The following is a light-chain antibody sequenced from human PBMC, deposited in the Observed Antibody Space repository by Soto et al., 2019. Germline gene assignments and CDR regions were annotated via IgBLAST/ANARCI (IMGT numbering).Light chain of an antibody. CDR1: PGISNS. J-gene: IGKJ3*01. V-gene: IGKV1-27*01. CDR3: QCYNSAPFA. Sequence: DIQMTQSPSSLSASVGDRVTITCRASPGISNSLAWYQQKAGKVPKVLIYDASTLQSGVPSRFSGSGSATDFTLTISSLHPEDVATYYCQCYNSAPFAVGPGTKVDIK. CDR2: DAS.